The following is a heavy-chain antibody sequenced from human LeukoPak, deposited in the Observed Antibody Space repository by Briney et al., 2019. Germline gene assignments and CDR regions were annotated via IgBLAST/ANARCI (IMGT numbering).Heavy chain of an antibody. CDR1: GFTFSSYE. Sequence: GGSLRLSCAASGFTFSSYEMNWVRQAPGKGLEWVSYISSSGSTIYYADSVKGRFTISRDNAKNSLYLQMNSLRAEDTAVYYCAELGITIIGGVWGKGTTATISS. V-gene: IGHV3-48*03. J-gene: IGHJ6*04. CDR2: ISSSGSTI. D-gene: IGHD3-10*02. CDR3: AELGITIIGGV.